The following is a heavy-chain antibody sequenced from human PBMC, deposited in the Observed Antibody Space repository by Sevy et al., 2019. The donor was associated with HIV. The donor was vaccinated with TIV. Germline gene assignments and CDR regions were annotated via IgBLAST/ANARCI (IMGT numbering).Heavy chain of an antibody. Sequence: GGSLRLSCAASGFIFKSYGMHWVRQAPGKGLEWVTFIRNDGSTKYYADSVRGRFTASRDNSKNTRYLQMNSLRPEDTAVYYWVKGHHAAVTTSYAWDVWGQGTTVTVSS. CDR2: IRNDGSTK. CDR3: VKGHHAAVTTSYAWDV. V-gene: IGHV3-30*02. D-gene: IGHD4-17*01. J-gene: IGHJ6*02. CDR1: GFIFKSYG.